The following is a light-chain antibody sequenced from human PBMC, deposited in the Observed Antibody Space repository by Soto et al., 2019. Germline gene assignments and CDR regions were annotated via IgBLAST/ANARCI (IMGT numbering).Light chain of an antibody. Sequence: QSALTQPPSASGSPGQSVAISFTGTISDFCAYDYVSWYQQHPGKAPKLMIYEINKRPSGVPDRFSGSKSGNTASLTVSGLQAEDEADYYCSSFAGSNNFPYVLGTGTKVTVL. J-gene: IGLJ1*01. CDR3: SSFAGSNNFPYV. CDR1: ISDFCAYDY. V-gene: IGLV2-8*01. CDR2: EIN.